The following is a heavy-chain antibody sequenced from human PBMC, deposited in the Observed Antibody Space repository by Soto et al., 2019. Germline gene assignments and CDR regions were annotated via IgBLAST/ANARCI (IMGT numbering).Heavy chain of an antibody. CDR2: IFHSGST. CDR1: GGSFSSNNW. V-gene: IGHV4-4*02. J-gene: IGHJ4*02. Sequence: QVQLQESGPGLVKPSGTLSLTCAVSGGSFSSNNWWSWVRQPPGKGLEWIGEIFHSGSTHYSPSLKSRVTISVDKFKNHFSLNLTSVTAADTAVYYCARVYSGSYSDSWGQGTLVTVSS. CDR3: ARVYSGSYSDS. D-gene: IGHD1-26*01.